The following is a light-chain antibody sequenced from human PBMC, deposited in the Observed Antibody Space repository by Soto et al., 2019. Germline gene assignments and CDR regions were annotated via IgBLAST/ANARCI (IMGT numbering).Light chain of an antibody. CDR1: QSISTE. V-gene: IGKV3-11*01. Sequence: EIVMTQSPATLSVSPGERATLSCRASQSISTELAWYQQKPGQPPRLLIYDASNRATGIPARFSGSGSGTDFTLTISSLEPEDFAVYYCQQRSNWPPAFGPGTKVDIK. CDR3: QQRSNWPPA. CDR2: DAS. J-gene: IGKJ3*01.